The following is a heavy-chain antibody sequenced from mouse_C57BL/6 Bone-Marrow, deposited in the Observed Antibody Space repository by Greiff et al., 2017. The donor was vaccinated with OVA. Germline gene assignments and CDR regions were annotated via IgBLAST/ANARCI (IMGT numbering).Heavy chain of an antibody. D-gene: IGHD2-4*01. CDR2: IDPENGDT. CDR1: GFNIKDDY. Sequence: EVKLQESGAELVRPGASVKLSCTASGFNIKDDYMHWVKQRPEQGLEWIGWIDPENGDTEYASKFQGKATITADTSSNTAYLQLSSLTSEDSAVYFCARGGDYDEDYYAMDYWGQGTSVTVSS. V-gene: IGHV14-4*01. J-gene: IGHJ4*01. CDR3: ARGGDYDEDYYAMDY.